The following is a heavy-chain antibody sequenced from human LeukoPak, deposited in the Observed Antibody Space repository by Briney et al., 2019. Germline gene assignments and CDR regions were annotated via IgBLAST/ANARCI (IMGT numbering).Heavy chain of an antibody. V-gene: IGHV3-30*02. J-gene: IGHJ4*02. CDR2: IRCDGSNK. CDR1: GFTFSSYG. D-gene: IGHD6-13*01. CDR3: AKEPRGSSSRVIYFDY. Sequence: GGSLRLSCAASGFTFSSYGMHWVRQAPGKGLEWVAFIRCDGSNKYYADSVRGRFTISRDNSKNTLYLHMSSLRAEDTAIYYCAKEPRGSSSRVIYFDYWGQGTLVTVSS.